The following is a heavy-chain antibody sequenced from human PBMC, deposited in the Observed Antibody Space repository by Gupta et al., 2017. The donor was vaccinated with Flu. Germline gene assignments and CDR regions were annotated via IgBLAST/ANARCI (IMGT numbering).Heavy chain of an antibody. Sequence: EVQLVESGGGLVQPGGSLRLSCAASGFTFSTFWMNWVRQTPGKGLVWISRINTDGSTTNYADSVKDRFTISRDNAKNTLYLQMNSLRVEDTAVYYCARVPYSGYSTFDPWGQGTLVTVSS. D-gene: IGHD4-11*01. J-gene: IGHJ5*02. CDR2: INTDGSTT. CDR1: GFTFSTFW. V-gene: IGHV3-74*01. CDR3: ARVPYSGYSTFDP.